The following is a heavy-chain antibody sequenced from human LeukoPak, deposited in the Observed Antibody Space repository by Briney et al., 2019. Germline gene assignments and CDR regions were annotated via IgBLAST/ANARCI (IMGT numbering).Heavy chain of an antibody. CDR1: GFTFSSYA. CDR3: ARDSSIAAAGSDY. V-gene: IGHV3-23*01. J-gene: IGHJ4*02. D-gene: IGHD6-13*01. Sequence: GGSLRLSCAASGFTFSSYAMSWVRQAPGKGLEWVSAISGSGGSTYYADSVKGRFTISRDNSKNTLYLQMSSLRAEDTAVYYCARDSSIAAAGSDYWGQGTLVTVSS. CDR2: ISGSGGST.